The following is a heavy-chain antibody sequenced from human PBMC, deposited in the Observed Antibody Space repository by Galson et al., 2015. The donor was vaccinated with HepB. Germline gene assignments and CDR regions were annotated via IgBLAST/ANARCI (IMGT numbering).Heavy chain of an antibody. D-gene: IGHD6-19*01. CDR3: ARDGEPLYSSGWYPY. CDR2: INPNSGGT. J-gene: IGHJ4*02. V-gene: IGHV1-2*06. Sequence: SVKVSCKASGYTFTGYFMHWVRQAPGQGLEWMGRINPNSGGTRYAQKFQGRLTMTRDTSISTAYLEMRRLRSDDTAVYFCARDGEPLYSSGWYPYWGQGTLVTVSS. CDR1: GYTFTGYF.